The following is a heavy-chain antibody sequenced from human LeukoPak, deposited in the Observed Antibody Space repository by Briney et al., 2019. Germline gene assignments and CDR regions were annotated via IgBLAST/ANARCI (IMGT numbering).Heavy chain of an antibody. CDR1: GFTFSSYA. J-gene: IGHJ3*02. Sequence: PGGSLRLSCAASGFTFSSYAMHWVRQAPGKGLEWVAVISYDGSNKYYADSVKGRFTISRDNSKNTLYLQMNSLRAEDTAVYYCAKGNSGGWPVDAFDIWGQGTMVTVSS. CDR3: AKGNSGGWPVDAFDI. D-gene: IGHD6-19*01. V-gene: IGHV3-30-3*01. CDR2: ISYDGSNK.